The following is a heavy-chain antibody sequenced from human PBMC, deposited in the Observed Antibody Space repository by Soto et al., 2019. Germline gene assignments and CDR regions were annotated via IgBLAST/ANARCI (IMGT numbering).Heavy chain of an antibody. D-gene: IGHD3-10*01. J-gene: IGHJ6*03. CDR2: INDSGNI. CDR3: ARGLILWFGELSRRGGYYYYMDV. CDR1: GGSFSGYQ. Sequence: QVQLQQWGAGLLKPSETLSLTCAVYGGSFSGYQWSWIRQTPGKGLEWIGEINDSGNINYNPSLRSRATILVEKAKKQLSLKLSSVTAADTAVYFWARGLILWFGELSRRGGYYYYMDVWGKGTTVTVSS. V-gene: IGHV4-34*01.